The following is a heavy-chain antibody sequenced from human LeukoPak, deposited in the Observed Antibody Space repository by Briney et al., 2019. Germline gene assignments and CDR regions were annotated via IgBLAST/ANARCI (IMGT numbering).Heavy chain of an antibody. D-gene: IGHD3-3*01. J-gene: IGHJ4*02. CDR2: ISSSGSTI. V-gene: IGHV3-11*01. CDR3: AKDKAGNYDFWSGYDYFDY. CDR1: GFTFSDYY. Sequence: SGGSLRLSCAASGFTFSDYYMSWIRQAPGKGLEWVSYISSSGSTIYYADSVKGRFTISRDNSKNTLYLQMNSLRAEDTAVYYCAKDKAGNYDFWSGYDYFDYWGQGTLVTVSS.